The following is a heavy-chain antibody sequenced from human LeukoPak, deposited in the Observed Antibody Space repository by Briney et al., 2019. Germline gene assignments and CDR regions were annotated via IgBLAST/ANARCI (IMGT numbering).Heavy chain of an antibody. J-gene: IGHJ4*02. D-gene: IGHD5-18*01. V-gene: IGHV3-48*02. CDR1: GFTFSSYS. CDR2: ISSSSSTI. CDR3: ARDKGIQLWLPAYYFDY. Sequence: PGGSLRLSCAASGFTFSSYSMNWVRQVPGKGLEWVSYISSSSSTIYYADSVKGRFTISRDNAKNSLYLQMNSLRDEDTAVYYCARDKGIQLWLPAYYFDYWGQGTLVTVSS.